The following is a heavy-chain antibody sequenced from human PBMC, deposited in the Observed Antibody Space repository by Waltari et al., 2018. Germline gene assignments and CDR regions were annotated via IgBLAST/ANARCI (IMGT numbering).Heavy chain of an antibody. V-gene: IGHV3-23*01. CDR2: ISNSGRDT. CDR3: AKDHGIAY. J-gene: IGHJ4*02. D-gene: IGHD2-21*01. CDR1: GLTFSTFA. Sequence: QLLESGGDLVQPGGSLRLSCSDSGLTFSTFAMSWVRQAPGKGLEWVSGISNSGRDTYYADSVKGRFTISRDNSKKTLYLQMKSLRVEDTAVYYCAKDHGIAYWGRGTLVSVSA.